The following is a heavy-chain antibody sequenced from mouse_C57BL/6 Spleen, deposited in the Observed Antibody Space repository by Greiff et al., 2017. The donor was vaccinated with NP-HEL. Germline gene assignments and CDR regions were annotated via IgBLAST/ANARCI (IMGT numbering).Heavy chain of an antibody. V-gene: IGHV5-4*01. Sequence: DVHLVESGGGLVKPGGSLKLSCAASGFTFSSYAMSWVRQTPEKRLEWVATISDGGSYTYYPDNVKGRFTISRDYAKNNLYLQMSHLKSEDTAMYYCARDPPLGPFAYWGQGTLVTVSA. J-gene: IGHJ3*01. CDR1: GFTFSSYA. D-gene: IGHD4-1*01. CDR2: ISDGGSYT. CDR3: ARDPPLGPFAY.